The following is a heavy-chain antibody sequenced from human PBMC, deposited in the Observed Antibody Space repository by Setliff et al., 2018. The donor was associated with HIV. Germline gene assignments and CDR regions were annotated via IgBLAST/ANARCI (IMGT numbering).Heavy chain of an antibody. CDR1: GYFISSGYY. Sequence: PSETLSLTCAVSGYFISSGYYWGWIRQPPGKGLEWIGSLSHVGGTYYNPSLKSRVTISVDTSKNQFSLKLSSVTAADTAVYYCNIYYYYYMDVWGKGTTVTVSS. CDR3: NIYYYYYMDV. CDR2: LSHVGGT. J-gene: IGHJ6*03. V-gene: IGHV4-38-2*01.